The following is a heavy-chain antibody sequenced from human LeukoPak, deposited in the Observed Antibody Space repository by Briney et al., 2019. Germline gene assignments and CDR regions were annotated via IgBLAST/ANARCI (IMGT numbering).Heavy chain of an antibody. V-gene: IGHV3-23*01. CDR3: AKGPSDIVVSYYGMDV. CDR1: GFTFSSYA. D-gene: IGHD5-12*01. J-gene: IGHJ6*02. Sequence: PGGSLRLSCAASGFTFSSYAMSWVRQAPGKGLEWVSVISGGGYSTCYAASVKGRFTISRDNSKNTLYLQMNSLRAEDTAVYYCAKGPSDIVVSYYGMDVWGQGTTVTVSS. CDR2: ISGGGYST.